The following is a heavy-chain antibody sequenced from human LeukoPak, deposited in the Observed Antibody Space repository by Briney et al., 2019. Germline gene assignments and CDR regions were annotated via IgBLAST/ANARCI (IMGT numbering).Heavy chain of an antibody. J-gene: IGHJ4*02. CDR3: ARDREGLAYFDF. CDR2: IDPNSGGT. Sequence: ASVKVSCKASGYTFTGYYIHWVRQAPGRGHEWMGWIDPNSGGTDYAQKFQGRVTMTRDTSIATAYMDLSRLISDDTAVYYCARDREGLAYFDFWGQGTLVTVSS. CDR1: GYTFTGYY. D-gene: IGHD3/OR15-3a*01. V-gene: IGHV1-2*02.